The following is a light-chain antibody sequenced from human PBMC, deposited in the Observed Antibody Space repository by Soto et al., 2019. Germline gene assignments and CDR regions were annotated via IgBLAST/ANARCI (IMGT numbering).Light chain of an antibody. V-gene: IGKV1-5*01. CDR2: DAS. Sequence: DIQMTQSPSTLSASVGDRVTITCRASQSISSWLAWYQQKPGKAPKLLIYDASSLESGVPSRFSGSGSGTEFTLTISSLQSEDFAVYFCHQYNNWPRTFGQGTRLALK. CDR3: HQYNNWPRT. J-gene: IGKJ5*01. CDR1: QSISSW.